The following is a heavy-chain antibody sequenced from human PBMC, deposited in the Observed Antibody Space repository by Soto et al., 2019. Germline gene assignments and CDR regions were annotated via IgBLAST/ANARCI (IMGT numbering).Heavy chain of an antibody. CDR3: ARESEGTTSTPFDY. D-gene: IGHD4-17*01. J-gene: IGHJ4*02. CDR2: IIPIFGTA. Sequence: SVKVSCKASGGTFSSYAISWVRQAPGQGLEWMGGIIPIFGTANYAQKFQGRVTITADEYTSTAYMELSSLRSEDTAVYYCARESEGTTSTPFDYWGQGTLVTVSS. CDR1: GGTFSSYA. V-gene: IGHV1-69*13.